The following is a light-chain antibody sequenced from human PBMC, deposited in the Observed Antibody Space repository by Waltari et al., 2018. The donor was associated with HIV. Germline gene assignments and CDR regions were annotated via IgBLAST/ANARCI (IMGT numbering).Light chain of an antibody. CDR2: KDT. CDR3: QSADTRGSYLV. V-gene: IGLV3-25*03. Sequence: SYELTQPPSVSVSPGQTARITCSGDALAKQYAYWSQQKPGQAPVVVIYKDTERPSGIPERFSGSTSGTTVTLTITGLQAEDEADYYCQSADTRGSYLVFGGGTKLTLL. CDR1: ALAKQY. J-gene: IGLJ3*02.